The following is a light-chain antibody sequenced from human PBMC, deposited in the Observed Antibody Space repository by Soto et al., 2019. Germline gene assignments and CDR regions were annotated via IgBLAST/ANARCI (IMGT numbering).Light chain of an antibody. CDR3: QQYGSSSYT. CDR1: QRISANY. V-gene: IGKV3-20*01. Sequence: EIVLTQSPGTLSLSPGDRATLSCRASQRISANYVAWYQQKPGQAPRLLIYAASTMASGIPDRFTGSGSGTDFTLTISRLGPEDSAMYYCQQYGSSSYTFGQGTNLEIK. CDR2: AAS. J-gene: IGKJ2*01.